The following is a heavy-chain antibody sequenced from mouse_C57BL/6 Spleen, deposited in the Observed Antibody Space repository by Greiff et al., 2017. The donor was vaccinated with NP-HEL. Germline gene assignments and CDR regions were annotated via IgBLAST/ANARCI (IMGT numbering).Heavy chain of an antibody. CDR1: GYTFTSYW. CDR3: ATAYYSNYNAMDY. V-gene: IGHV1-52*01. J-gene: IGHJ4*01. D-gene: IGHD2-5*01. Sequence: QVQLQQPGAELVRPGSSVKLSCKASGYTFTSYWMHWVKQRPIQGLEWIGNIDPSDSETHYNQKFKDKATLTVDKSSSTAYMQLSSLTSEDSAVYYCATAYYSNYNAMDYWVKEPQSPSPQ. CDR2: IDPSDSET.